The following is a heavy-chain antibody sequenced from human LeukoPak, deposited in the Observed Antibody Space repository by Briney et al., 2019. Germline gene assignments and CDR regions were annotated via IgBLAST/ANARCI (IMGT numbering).Heavy chain of an antibody. J-gene: IGHJ4*02. Sequence: ASVKVSCTASGGTFSSYAISWVRQAPGQGLEWMGGIIPIFGTANYAQKFQGRVTITADESTSTAYMELSSLRSEDTAVYYCARGSIAARPNYFDYWGQGTLVTVSS. D-gene: IGHD6-6*01. V-gene: IGHV1-69*13. CDR2: IIPIFGTA. CDR1: GGTFSSYA. CDR3: ARGSIAARPNYFDY.